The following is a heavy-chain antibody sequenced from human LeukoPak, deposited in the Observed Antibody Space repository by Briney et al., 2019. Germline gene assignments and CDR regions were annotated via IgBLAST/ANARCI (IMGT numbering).Heavy chain of an antibody. J-gene: IGHJ4*02. CDR2: IYYSGNT. CDR1: GGSINSGAYY. D-gene: IGHD6-13*01. Sequence: SETLSLTCTVSGGSINSGAYYWTWIRQHPGKGLEWIGYIYYSGNTYYNPSLKSRVTISVDTSKNQFSLKLNSVTAADTAMYYCARETGLAAAVNWGQGTLVTVSS. CDR3: ARETGLAAAVN. V-gene: IGHV4-31*03.